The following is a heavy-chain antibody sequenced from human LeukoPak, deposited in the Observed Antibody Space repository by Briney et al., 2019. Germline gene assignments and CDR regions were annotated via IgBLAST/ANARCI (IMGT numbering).Heavy chain of an antibody. D-gene: IGHD4-17*01. V-gene: IGHV3-53*01. CDR2: IYSGGST. Sequence: GGSLRLSRAASGFNVSSNYMSWVRPAPGKGLEWVSVIYSGGSTYYADSVKGRFTISRDNSENTLYLQMNSLRAEDTAVYYCVRGDYGDYTLFDYWGQGTLVTVSS. CDR3: VRGDYGDYTLFDY. J-gene: IGHJ4*02. CDR1: GFNVSSNY.